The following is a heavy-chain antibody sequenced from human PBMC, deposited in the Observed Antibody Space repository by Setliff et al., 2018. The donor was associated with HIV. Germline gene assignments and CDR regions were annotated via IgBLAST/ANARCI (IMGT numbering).Heavy chain of an antibody. D-gene: IGHD4-4*01. CDR3: AREGSNPFRYFFDF. V-gene: IGHV1-2*02. CDR1: GYTFTGHY. Sequence: ASVKVSCKTSGYTFTGHYVHWVRQAPGQGPEWMGWINPKSGGTKYAQRFQGRVAMTRDTSTRTVYMDLTRLRSDDTAVYYCAREGSNPFRYFFDFWGQGALVTVSS. J-gene: IGHJ4*02. CDR2: INPKSGGT.